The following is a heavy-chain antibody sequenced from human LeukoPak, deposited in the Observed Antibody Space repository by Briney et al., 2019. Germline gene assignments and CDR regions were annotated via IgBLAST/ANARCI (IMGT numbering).Heavy chain of an antibody. Sequence: GGSLRLSCAASGFTFSSYSMNWVRQAPGKGLEWVSSISSSSSYIYYADSVKGRFTISRDNAKNSLYLQMNSLRAEDTAVYYCARRSSSYGTPPYDYWGQGILVTVSS. CDR1: GFTFSSYS. CDR2: ISSSSSYI. CDR3: ARRSSSYGTPPYDY. V-gene: IGHV3-21*01. D-gene: IGHD5-18*01. J-gene: IGHJ4*02.